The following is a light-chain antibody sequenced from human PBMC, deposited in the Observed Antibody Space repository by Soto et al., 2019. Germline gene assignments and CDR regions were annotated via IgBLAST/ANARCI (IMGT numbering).Light chain of an antibody. CDR1: QSISSY. CDR3: QQTFSTPLT. J-gene: IGKJ4*01. V-gene: IGKV1-39*01. CDR2: AAS. Sequence: DIQMNQSPTSLSASVGDRVTITCRASQSISSYVNWYQQKSGKAPKVLIYAASSLRSGVPSRFSGSGSGTDFTLSISSLQPEDFATYYCQQTFSTPLTFGGGTKVDIK.